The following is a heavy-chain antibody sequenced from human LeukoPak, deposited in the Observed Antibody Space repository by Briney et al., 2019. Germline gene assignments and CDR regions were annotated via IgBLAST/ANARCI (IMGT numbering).Heavy chain of an antibody. J-gene: IGHJ5*02. CDR1: GGSISSYY. D-gene: IGHD5-18*01. CDR2: IYYSGST. V-gene: IGHV4-59*01. CDR3: ARSRAMVNWFDP. Sequence: SETLSLTCTVSGGSISSYYWSWIRQPPGKALEWSGYIYYSGSTNYNPSLKSRVTISVDTSKNQFSLKLSSVPAADTAVYYCARSRAMVNWFDPWGQGTLVTVSS.